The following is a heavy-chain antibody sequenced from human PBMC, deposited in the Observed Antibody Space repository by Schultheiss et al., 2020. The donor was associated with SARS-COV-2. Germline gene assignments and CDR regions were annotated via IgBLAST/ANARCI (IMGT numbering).Heavy chain of an antibody. CDR2: ISASGHTT. V-gene: IGHV3-23*01. Sequence: GGSLRLSCAASGFTFDDYGMSWVRQAPGKGLEWVSAISASGHTTYYTDSVKGRFTISRDNSKNTLYLQMGSLRAEDMAVYYCASVDTAMVPPWHWGQGTLVTVSS. CDR3: ASVDTAMVPPWH. D-gene: IGHD5-18*01. J-gene: IGHJ4*02. CDR1: GFTFDDYG.